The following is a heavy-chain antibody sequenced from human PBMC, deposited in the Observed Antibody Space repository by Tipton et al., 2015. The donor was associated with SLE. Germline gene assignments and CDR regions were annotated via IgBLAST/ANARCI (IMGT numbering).Heavy chain of an antibody. CDR1: GVSLSSGGYY. V-gene: IGHV4-31*03. CDR3: AREGVSFGSGSYYYSFMDV. J-gene: IGHJ6*03. CDR2: IYYSGST. D-gene: IGHD3-10*01. Sequence: TLSLTCTVSGVSLSSGGYYWSWIRQHPGKGLEWIGYIYYSGSTYYNPSLKSRVTMSVDTSKNQFSLNLSFMTAADTAVYYCAREGVSFGSGSYYYSFMDVWGKGATVTVSS.